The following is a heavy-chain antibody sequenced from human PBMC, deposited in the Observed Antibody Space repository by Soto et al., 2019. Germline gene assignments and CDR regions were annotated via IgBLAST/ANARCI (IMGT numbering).Heavy chain of an antibody. J-gene: IGHJ3*01. CDR1: GFTFSSYA. V-gene: IGHV3-23*01. Sequence: PGGSLRLSCAASGFTFSSYAMGWVRQAPGKGLEWISGINGAGGNTYYADSVKGRFTISRDNSKNTLYLQMNSLRAEDTAVYYCATPPARNPRGVWGQGTMVTVSS. D-gene: IGHD1-1*01. CDR2: INGAGGNT. CDR3: ATPPARNPRGV.